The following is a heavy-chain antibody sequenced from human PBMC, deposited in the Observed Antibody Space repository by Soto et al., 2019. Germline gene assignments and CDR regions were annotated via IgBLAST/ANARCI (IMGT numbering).Heavy chain of an antibody. D-gene: IGHD5-12*01. V-gene: IGHV1-69*13. CDR2: IIPIFGTA. J-gene: IGHJ4*02. CDR1: GGTFSSYA. Sequence: GASVRVSCKASGGTFSSYAVSWVRQAPGQGLEWMGGIIPIFGTANYAQKFQGRVTITADESTSTAYMELSSLRSEDTAVYYCAGAEGDGYVKFDYWGQGTLVTVSS. CDR3: AGAEGDGYVKFDY.